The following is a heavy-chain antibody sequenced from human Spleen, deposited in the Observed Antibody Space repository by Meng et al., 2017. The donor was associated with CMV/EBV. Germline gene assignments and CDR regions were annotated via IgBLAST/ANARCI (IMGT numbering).Heavy chain of an antibody. CDR1: TDND. D-gene: IGHD1-7*01. CDR3: TRDGNTGRHGWRYDTGWFDP. CDR2: VNPNSGNT. J-gene: IGHJ5*02. Sequence: TDNDINWVRQARGQGIEWMGWVNPNSGNTGYTQNFQGGLSRTISNSKSTAYMELNSLRSEDTAVYYCTRDGNTGRHGWRYDTGWFDPWGQGTLVTVSS. V-gene: IGHV1-8*01.